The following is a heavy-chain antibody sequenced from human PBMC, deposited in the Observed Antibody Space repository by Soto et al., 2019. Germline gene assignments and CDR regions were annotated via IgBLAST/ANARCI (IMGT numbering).Heavy chain of an antibody. CDR2: IGFDGTNI. Sequence: QGHLVESGGGVVQPGRSLRLSCVASRFDFKTYGMHWVRQAPGKGLEWVAVIGFDGTNIHYSDSVRGRFSISRDNSENTVSLQMNSLRVEDTALYYCVRTACVINNCSYRGVRWGQGTLVTV. CDR1: RFDFKTYG. D-gene: IGHD3-10*01. V-gene: IGHV3-33*01. J-gene: IGHJ4*02. CDR3: VRTACVINNCSYRGVR.